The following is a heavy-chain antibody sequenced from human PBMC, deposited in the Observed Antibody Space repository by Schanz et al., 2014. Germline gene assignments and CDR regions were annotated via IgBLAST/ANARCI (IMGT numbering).Heavy chain of an antibody. CDR2: INTNTANP. CDR1: GYTFAMYD. CDR3: ARGYSGYSHFDY. Sequence: QVQPVQSGAEVKKPGASVKVSCKASGYTFAMYDMNWVRQAPGQGLEWMGWINTNTANPTYAQGFTGRFVYTLDASVTTAYLEISSLKAEDTAVYYCARGYSGYSHFDYWGQGIQVTVSP. J-gene: IGHJ4*02. V-gene: IGHV7-4-1*02. D-gene: IGHD5-12*01.